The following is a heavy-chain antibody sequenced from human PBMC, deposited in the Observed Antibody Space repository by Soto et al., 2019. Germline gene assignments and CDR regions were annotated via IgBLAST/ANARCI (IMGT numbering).Heavy chain of an antibody. D-gene: IGHD3-3*01. Sequence: HPGGSLRLSCAASGFTFSSYAMSWVRQAPGKGLEWVSAISGSCGSTYYADSVKGRFTISRDNSKNTLYLQMNSLRAEDTAVYYCAKDFGSVTYYFDYWGQGTLVTVSS. V-gene: IGHV3-23*01. CDR1: GFTFSSYA. CDR2: ISGSCGST. CDR3: AKDFGSVTYYFDY. J-gene: IGHJ4*02.